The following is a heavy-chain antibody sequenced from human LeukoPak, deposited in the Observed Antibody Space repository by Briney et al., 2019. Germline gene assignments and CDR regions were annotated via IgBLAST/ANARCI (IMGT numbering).Heavy chain of an antibody. Sequence: GGSLRLSCAASGLTFSLNAMHWVRQAPGKALEWVAVISKDGNSVRYAESVKGRFTISRDNLKNTLYLQVDSLRAEDTAMYYCARNEYGEYYFDYWGLGTLVTVSS. CDR2: ISKDGNSV. J-gene: IGHJ4*02. CDR3: ARNEYGEYYFDY. CDR1: GLTFSLNA. V-gene: IGHV3-30-3*01. D-gene: IGHD4/OR15-4a*01.